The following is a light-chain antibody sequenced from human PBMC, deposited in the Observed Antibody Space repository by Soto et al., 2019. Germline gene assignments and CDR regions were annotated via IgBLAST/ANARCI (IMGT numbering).Light chain of an antibody. Sequence: EIVMTQSPATLSVSPGERATLSCRASQSVSSNLAWYQQKPDQPPSLLIYGASTRATGLPARFSGSGSGTEFTLTISSLQSEDFAVYYCQQYNNWPITFGQGTRLEIK. CDR3: QQYNNWPIT. CDR1: QSVSSN. J-gene: IGKJ5*01. CDR2: GAS. V-gene: IGKV3-15*01.